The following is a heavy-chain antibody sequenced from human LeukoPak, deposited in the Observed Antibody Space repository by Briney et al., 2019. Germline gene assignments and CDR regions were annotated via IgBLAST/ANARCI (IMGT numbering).Heavy chain of an antibody. J-gene: IGHJ4*02. V-gene: IGHV3-7*01. D-gene: IGHD3-10*01. CDR2: IKQDGSEK. Sequence: GGSLRLSCAASGFTFSSYSMNWVRQAPGKRLEWVANIKQDGSEKYYVDSVKGRFTISRDNANNSLYLQMNSLRAEDTAVYYCARGRGGLLWFGEFNSWGQGTLVTVSS. CDR1: GFTFSSYS. CDR3: ARGRGGLLWFGEFNS.